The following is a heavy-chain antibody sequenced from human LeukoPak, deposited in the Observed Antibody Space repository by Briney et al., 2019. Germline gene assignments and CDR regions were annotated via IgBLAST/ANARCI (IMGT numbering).Heavy chain of an antibody. V-gene: IGHV3-48*03. D-gene: IGHD3-16*01. CDR1: GFTVSSYE. CDR3: ARVPQVWKATYYFDY. J-gene: IGHJ4*02. CDR2: LSRSGRDR. Sequence: GGSLRLSCAASGFTVSSYEMYWVRQAPGRGLELVSYLSRSGRDRYDADSVRGRFSISRDNAKNSVFLQMNSLRAEDTAVYYCARVPQVWKATYYFDYWGQGTLVTFSS.